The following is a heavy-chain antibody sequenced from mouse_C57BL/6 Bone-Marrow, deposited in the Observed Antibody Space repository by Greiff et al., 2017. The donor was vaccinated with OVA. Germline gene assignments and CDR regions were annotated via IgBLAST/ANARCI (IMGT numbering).Heavy chain of an antibody. J-gene: IGHJ2*01. CDR2: IYPGDGDT. CDR1: GYAFSSSW. CDR3: ARGDYGSSYGDY. D-gene: IGHD1-1*01. V-gene: IGHV1-82*01. Sequence: QVQLQQSGPELVKPGASVKISCKASGYAFSSSWMNWVKQRPGKGLEWIGRIYPGDGDTNYNGKFKGKATLTADKSSSTAYMQLSSLTSEDPAVYFCARGDYGSSYGDYWGQGTTLTVSS.